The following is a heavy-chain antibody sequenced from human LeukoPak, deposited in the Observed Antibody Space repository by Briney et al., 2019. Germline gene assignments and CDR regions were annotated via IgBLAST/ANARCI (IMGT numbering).Heavy chain of an antibody. Sequence: GESLKISCKGSGYRFTSYWIGWVRQMPGKGLEWMGIIYPGDSDTRYSPSFQGQVTISADKSISTAYLQWSSLKASDTAMYYCAKANYYDSSGYSFDYWGQGTLVTVSS. CDR2: IYPGDSDT. D-gene: IGHD3-22*01. CDR3: AKANYYDSSGYSFDY. CDR1: GYRFTSYW. V-gene: IGHV5-51*01. J-gene: IGHJ4*02.